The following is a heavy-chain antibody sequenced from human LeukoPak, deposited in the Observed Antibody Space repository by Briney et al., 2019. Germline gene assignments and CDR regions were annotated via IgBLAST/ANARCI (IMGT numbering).Heavy chain of an antibody. J-gene: IGHJ4*02. V-gene: IGHV1-46*01. CDR3: ARKFGGSGYYFDY. CDR2: IKTRGGST. Sequence: ATVHVSCKASGYTFIDYYIQWVRQAPGQGLEWMGTIKTRGGSTRHAQRFQGRVTMTRDTSTSTLYMELSSLTSEDTAVYYCARKFGGSGYYFDYWGQGTLVTV. CDR1: GYTFIDYY. D-gene: IGHD2-15*01.